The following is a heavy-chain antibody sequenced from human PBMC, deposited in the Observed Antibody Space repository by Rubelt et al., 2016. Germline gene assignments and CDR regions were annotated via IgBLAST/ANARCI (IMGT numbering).Heavy chain of an antibody. CDR2: ISSSSSTI. V-gene: IGHV3-48*04. J-gene: IGHJ6*02. CDR3: ARAYYGDYSGGYYYGMDV. D-gene: IGHD4-17*01. Sequence: VRQAPGKGLEWVSYISSSSSTIYYADSVKGRFTISRDNAKNSLYLQMNSLRAEDTAVYYCARAYYGDYSGGYYYGMDVWGQGTTVTVSS.